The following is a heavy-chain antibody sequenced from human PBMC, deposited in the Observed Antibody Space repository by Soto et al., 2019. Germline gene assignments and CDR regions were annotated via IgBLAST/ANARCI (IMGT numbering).Heavy chain of an antibody. Sequence: EVQLLESGGGLVQPGGSLRLSCAASGFTFSSYAMSWVRQAPGKGLEWVSAISGTGGSTYYADSVKGRFTISRDNSKNTLYLQMNSLRAEDTAVYYCAKSGFIAVAGDYIDYWGQGTLVTVSS. J-gene: IGHJ4*02. CDR2: ISGTGGST. D-gene: IGHD6-19*01. V-gene: IGHV3-23*01. CDR1: GFTFSSYA. CDR3: AKSGFIAVAGDYIDY.